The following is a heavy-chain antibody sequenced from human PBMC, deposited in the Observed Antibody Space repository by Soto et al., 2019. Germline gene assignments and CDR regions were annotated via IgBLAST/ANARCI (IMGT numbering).Heavy chain of an antibody. V-gene: IGHV1-18*01. D-gene: IGHD3-22*01. CDR2: ISAYNGNT. J-gene: IGHJ4*02. CDR1: AYTFTIYG. CDR3: ARVRESSGYALVLVVDY. Sequence: ASVKVSCKASAYTFTIYGISWVLQAPGQGLEWMGWISAYNGNTNYAQKLQGRVTMTTDTSTSTAYMELRSLRSDDTAVYYCARVRESSGYALVLVVDYWSQGTL.